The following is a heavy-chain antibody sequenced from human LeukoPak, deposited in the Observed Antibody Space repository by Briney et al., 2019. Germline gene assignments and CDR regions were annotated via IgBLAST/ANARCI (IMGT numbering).Heavy chain of an antibody. J-gene: IGHJ4*02. CDR1: GFTFSSYS. Sequence: GGSLRLSCAASGFTFSSYSMNWVRQAPGKGLEWVSSISSSSSYIYYADSVKGRFTISRDNAKNSLYLQMNSLRAEEKAVYYCARDRPELYYYDSSGYLYYFDYWGQGTLVTVSS. CDR3: ARDRPELYYYDSSGYLYYFDY. V-gene: IGHV3-21*04. D-gene: IGHD3-22*01. CDR2: ISSSSSYI.